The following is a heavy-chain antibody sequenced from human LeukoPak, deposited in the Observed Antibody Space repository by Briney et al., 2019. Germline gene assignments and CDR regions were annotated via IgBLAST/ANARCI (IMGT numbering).Heavy chain of an antibody. CDR1: GGSISSYY. V-gene: IGHV4-59*01. CDR2: IYYSGST. D-gene: IGHD3-10*01. Sequence: SETLSLTCTVSGGSISSYYWSWIRQPPGKGLEWIGYIYYSGSTNYNPSLKSRVTISVDTSKNQFSLKLSSVTAADTAVYYCASYGSGHSDYWGQGTLVTVSS. CDR3: ASYGSGHSDY. J-gene: IGHJ4*02.